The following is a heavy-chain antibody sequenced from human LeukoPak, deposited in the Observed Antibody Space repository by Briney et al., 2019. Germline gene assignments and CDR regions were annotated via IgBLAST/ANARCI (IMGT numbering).Heavy chain of an antibody. CDR1: GFTVSSNS. CDR3: ARGPGICLDV. J-gene: IGHJ6*04. CDR2: IYSGGNT. V-gene: IGHV3-53*05. D-gene: IGHD1-14*01. Sequence: PGGSLRLSCTVSGFTVSSNSMSWVRQAPGKGLEWVSFIYSGGNTHYSDSVKGRFTISRDNSKNTLYLQMNSLRSEDTAVYYCARGPGICLDVWGKGTTVTVSS.